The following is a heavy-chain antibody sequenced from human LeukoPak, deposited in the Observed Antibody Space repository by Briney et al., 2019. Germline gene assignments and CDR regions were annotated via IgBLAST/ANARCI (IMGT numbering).Heavy chain of an antibody. D-gene: IGHD6-6*01. V-gene: IGHV4-34*01. CDR3: ASSYYSSSSRDY. J-gene: IGHJ4*02. CDR2: INHSGST. CDR1: GGSFSGYY. Sequence: PSETLSLTCAVYGGSFSGYYWNWIRQPPGKGLEWIGEINHSGSTYYNPSLKSRVAISVDTSKNQFPLGLSSVTAADTAVYYCASSYYSSSSRDYWGQGTLVTVSS.